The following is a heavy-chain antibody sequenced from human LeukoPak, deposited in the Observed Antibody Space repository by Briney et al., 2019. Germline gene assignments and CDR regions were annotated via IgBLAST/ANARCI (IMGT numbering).Heavy chain of an antibody. CDR3: ARAPVRQGYYFDY. V-gene: IGHV1-46*01. D-gene: IGHD3-10*01. J-gene: IGHJ4*02. CDR1: GYTFTSYY. CDR2: INPSGGST. Sequence: ASVKVSCKASGYTFTSYYMHWVRQAPGQGLEWMGIINPSGGSTSYAQKFQGRVTMTGDTSTSTVYMELGSLRSEDTAVYYCARAPVRQGYYFDYWGQGTLVTVSS.